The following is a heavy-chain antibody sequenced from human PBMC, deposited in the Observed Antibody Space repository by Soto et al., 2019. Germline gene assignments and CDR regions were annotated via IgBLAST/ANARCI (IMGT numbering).Heavy chain of an antibody. Sequence: GSLRLSCAASGFTFRSYWMHWVRQAPGKGLVWVSRINSDGSSTSYADSVKGRFTISRDNAKNTLYLQMNSLRAEDTAVYYCASCYDFWSGYSRGSSANHYYYLDVWGKGT. CDR2: INSDGSST. CDR3: ASCYDFWSGYSRGSSANHYYYLDV. D-gene: IGHD3-3*01. V-gene: IGHV3-74*01. CDR1: GFTFRSYW. J-gene: IGHJ6*03.